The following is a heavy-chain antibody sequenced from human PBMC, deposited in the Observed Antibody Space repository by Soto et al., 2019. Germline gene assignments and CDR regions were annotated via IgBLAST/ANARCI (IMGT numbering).Heavy chain of an antibody. Sequence: EVQLLESGGSFVQPGGSLRLSCAGSGFTFSNYAMNWVRQAPGKGLEWVSSISGGGDAAFFPDSVRGRFTISRDNSKNTVTLQTNSLGVDDTAVYYCARKILGSTTRPNYWYFDLWGRGTLVTVSS. CDR3: ARKILGSTTRPNYWYFDL. J-gene: IGHJ2*01. CDR2: ISGGGDAA. V-gene: IGHV3-23*01. CDR1: GFTFSNYA. D-gene: IGHD7-27*01.